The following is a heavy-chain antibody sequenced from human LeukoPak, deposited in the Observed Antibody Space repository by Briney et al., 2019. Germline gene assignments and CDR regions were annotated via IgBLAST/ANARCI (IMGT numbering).Heavy chain of an antibody. D-gene: IGHD1-26*01. V-gene: IGHV3-20*04. Sequence: GGSLRLSCAASGFTFDDYGMSWVRQAPGKGLEWVCGINANGGSTGYADSVKGRFTISRDNSKNTLYLQMNSLRAEDTAVYYCAKARGPGPGGGVNWFDPWGQGTLVTVSS. CDR3: AKARGPGPGGGVNWFDP. CDR2: INANGGST. J-gene: IGHJ5*02. CDR1: GFTFDDYG.